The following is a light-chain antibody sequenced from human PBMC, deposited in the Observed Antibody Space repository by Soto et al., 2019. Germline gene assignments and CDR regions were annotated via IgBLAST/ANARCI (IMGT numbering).Light chain of an antibody. J-gene: IGKJ5*01. CDR1: QGISSA. V-gene: IGKV1-13*02. Sequence: AIQLTQSPSSLSASVGDRVTITCRASQGISSALAWYQQKPGKAPKLLIYDASSLESGVPSRFSGSGSGTDVTLTISSLQPEDFATYYCQQFNSYPITFCQGTRLEIK. CDR3: QQFNSYPIT. CDR2: DAS.